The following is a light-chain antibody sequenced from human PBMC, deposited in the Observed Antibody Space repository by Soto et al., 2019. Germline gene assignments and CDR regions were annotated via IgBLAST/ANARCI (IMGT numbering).Light chain of an antibody. Sequence: EIVCTQSPATLSLSPGERATLSCRASQTVSNYLTWYQQKPGQAPRLLIYDTSKRAAGIPARFSGSGSGTDFSLTIRGLKTEDFAVYYCQQYRMSPNTFGQGTRLEIK. CDR1: QTVSNY. CDR2: DTS. J-gene: IGKJ5*01. V-gene: IGKV3-11*01. CDR3: QQYRMSPNT.